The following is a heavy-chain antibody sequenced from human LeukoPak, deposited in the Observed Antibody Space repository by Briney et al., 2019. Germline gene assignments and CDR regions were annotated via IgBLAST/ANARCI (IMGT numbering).Heavy chain of an antibody. CDR3: ARDSGSGWFYEAFDI. CDR1: GGSVSSGTYY. Sequence: PSETLSLTCTVSGGSVSSGTYYWSWLRQPAGTGLEWIGRIYTSGSTNYNPSLKSRITISIDTSKNQFSLKLSSVTAADTAVYYCARDSGSGWFYEAFDIWGQGTIVIVSS. CDR2: IYTSGST. V-gene: IGHV4-61*02. D-gene: IGHD6-19*01. J-gene: IGHJ3*02.